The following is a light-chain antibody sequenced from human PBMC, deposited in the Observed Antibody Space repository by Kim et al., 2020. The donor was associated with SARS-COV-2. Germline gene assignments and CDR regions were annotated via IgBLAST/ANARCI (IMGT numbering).Light chain of an antibody. Sequence: QTATLTCTGNQNNVGNHGAAWLQQHQGHPPPLLSYTTNNRTPAISDRFSASGSGNTASLTITGLQPEDEADYYCSAWDSSLNAWVFGGGTQLTVL. J-gene: IGLJ3*02. CDR1: QNNVGNHG. CDR3: SAWDSSLNAWV. V-gene: IGLV10-54*01. CDR2: TTN.